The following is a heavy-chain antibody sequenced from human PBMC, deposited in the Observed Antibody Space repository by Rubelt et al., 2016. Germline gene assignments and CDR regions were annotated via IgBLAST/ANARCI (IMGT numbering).Heavy chain of an antibody. CDR2: TSYDGINK. J-gene: IGHJ4*02. Sequence: GSLRLSCAASGFTFSSYAMHWVRQAPGQGLEWVTCTSYDGINKYYADSVKGRFTISRNHSKNTLYLQMNSLRAEDTAVYYCARVAFDSSGNYYGYQGGIDYWGQGTLVTVSS. CDR3: ARVAFDSSGNYYGYQGGIDY. D-gene: IGHD3-22*01. V-gene: IGHV3-30*04. CDR1: GFTFSSYA.